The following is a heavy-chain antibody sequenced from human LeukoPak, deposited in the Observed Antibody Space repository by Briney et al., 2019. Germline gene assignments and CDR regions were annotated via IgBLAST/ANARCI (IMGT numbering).Heavy chain of an antibody. CDR1: GYTFTSYD. D-gene: IGHD1-26*01. Sequence: GGSVTVSCKASGYTFTSYDINWVRQATGQGREWMGWRNPNRGNTDCVQKFQGRVTITRNTPLSTAYIELSRLRSEGTAVYYCVRGPKWELELYAFDIWGQGTMVTVSS. CDR2: RNPNRGNT. J-gene: IGHJ3*02. V-gene: IGHV1-8*03. CDR3: VRGPKWELELYAFDI.